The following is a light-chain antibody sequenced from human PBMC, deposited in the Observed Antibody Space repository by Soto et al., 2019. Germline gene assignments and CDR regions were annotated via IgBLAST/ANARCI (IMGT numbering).Light chain of an antibody. CDR3: GTWDNSLTAKV. CDR1: SSNIGKNY. CDR2: EDN. Sequence: QSVLTQPPSVSAAPGQTVTISCSGSSSNIGKNYVSWYQQLPGTAPKLLIYEDNKRPSGIPDRFSGSKSGTSATLGITGLQTGDEADYYCGTWDNSLTAKVFGGGTKLTVL. J-gene: IGLJ3*02. V-gene: IGLV1-51*02.